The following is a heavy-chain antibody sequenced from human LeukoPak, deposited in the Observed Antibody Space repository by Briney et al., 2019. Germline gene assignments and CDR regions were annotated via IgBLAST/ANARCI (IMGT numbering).Heavy chain of an antibody. CDR2: ISSSNI. D-gene: IGHD3-16*01. J-gene: IGHJ4*02. CDR1: GFIFSTYS. CDR3: AREGGFDY. Sequence: GGSLRLSCAASGFIFSTYSMSWVRQAPGKGLEWVSSISSSNIYYADSVRGRFTISRDNAKNSLYLQMNSLRADDTAVYYCAREGGFDYSGQGTLVPVSS. V-gene: IGHV3-48*01.